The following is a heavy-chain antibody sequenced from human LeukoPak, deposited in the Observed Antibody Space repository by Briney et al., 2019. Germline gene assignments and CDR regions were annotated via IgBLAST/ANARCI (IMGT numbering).Heavy chain of an antibody. V-gene: IGHV3-30-3*01. Sequence: PGRSLRLSCAASGFTFSSYAMHWVRQAPGKGLEWVAVISYDGSNKYYADSVKGRFTISRDNSKNTLYLQMNGLRAEDTAVYYCARSPPDYSGSYYGVDYWGQGTLVTVSS. CDR3: ARSPPDYSGSYYGVDY. J-gene: IGHJ4*02. D-gene: IGHD1-26*01. CDR2: ISYDGSNK. CDR1: GFTFSSYA.